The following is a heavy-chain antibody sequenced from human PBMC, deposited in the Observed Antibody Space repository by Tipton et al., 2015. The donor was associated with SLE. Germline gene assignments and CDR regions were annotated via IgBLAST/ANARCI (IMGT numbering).Heavy chain of an antibody. CDR3: ARGSTIVCQLRSLDY. CDR2: INHSGST. V-gene: IGHV4-34*01. Sequence: LRLSCAVYGGSFSGYYWTWIRQPPGKGLEWIGEINHSGSTNYNPSLKSRVTISVDTSKNQFSLKLSSVTAADTAVYYCARGSTIVCQLRSLDYWGQGTLVTVSS. D-gene: IGHD2-2*01. J-gene: IGHJ4*02. CDR1: GGSFSGYY.